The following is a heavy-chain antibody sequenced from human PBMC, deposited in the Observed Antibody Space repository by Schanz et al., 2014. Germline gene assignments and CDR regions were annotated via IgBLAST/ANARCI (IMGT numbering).Heavy chain of an antibody. V-gene: IGHV1-18*01. CDR3: AKDSTHIDIVLVPTAIDY. J-gene: IGHJ4*02. CDR2: ISVYTGNT. CDR1: GYTFTTYA. D-gene: IGHD2-2*01. Sequence: QVQLVQSGAEVKKPGASVRVSCKASGYTFTTYAMSWVRQAPGQGLEWVGWISVYTGNTKYGQKVQGRVTMTADTSTNTAYMELRSLRSDDTAVYYCAKDSTHIDIVLVPTAIDYWGQGTLVNVSS.